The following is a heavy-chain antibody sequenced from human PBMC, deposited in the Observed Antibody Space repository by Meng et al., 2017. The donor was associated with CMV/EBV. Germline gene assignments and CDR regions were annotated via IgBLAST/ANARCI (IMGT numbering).Heavy chain of an antibody. CDR3: ARDTGYYSGPGVYYYYGMDV. CDR2: IKQDRSEK. Sequence: GESLKISCAASGFTFSSYWMSWVRQAPGKGLEWVANIKQDRSEKYYVDSVKGRFTISRDNAKNSLYLQMNSLRAEDTAVYYCARDTGYYSGPGVYYYYGMDVWGQGTTVTVSS. J-gene: IGHJ6*02. V-gene: IGHV3-7*01. CDR1: GFTFSSYW. D-gene: IGHD3-3*01.